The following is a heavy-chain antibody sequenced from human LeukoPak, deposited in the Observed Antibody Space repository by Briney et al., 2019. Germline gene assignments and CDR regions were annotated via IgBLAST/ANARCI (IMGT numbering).Heavy chain of an antibody. CDR2: ISYDGSNK. CDR1: GFTFSSYA. D-gene: IGHD6-19*01. CDR3: ARHPQPAVAGAGGYGMDV. J-gene: IGHJ6*02. Sequence: GGSLRLSCAASGFTFSSYAMHWVRQAPGKGLEWVAVISYDGSNKYYADSVKGRFTISRDNSKNTLYLQMNSLRAEDTAVYYCARHPQPAVAGAGGYGMDVWGQGTTVTVSS. V-gene: IGHV3-30-3*01.